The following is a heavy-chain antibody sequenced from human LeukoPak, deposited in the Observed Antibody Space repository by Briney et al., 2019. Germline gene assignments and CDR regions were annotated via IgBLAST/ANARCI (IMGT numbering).Heavy chain of an antibody. CDR3: ARGDSGDTFDI. J-gene: IGHJ3*02. V-gene: IGHV4-59*01. D-gene: IGHD4-17*01. Sequence: ETLSLTCTVSGGSINNYVWSWIRQPPGKGLEWVGYIYNSGSTNYNPSLKSRVTISVDTSMNQFSLKLSSVTAADTAVYYCARGDSGDTFDIWGQGTMVTVSS. CDR2: IYNSGST. CDR1: GGSINNYV.